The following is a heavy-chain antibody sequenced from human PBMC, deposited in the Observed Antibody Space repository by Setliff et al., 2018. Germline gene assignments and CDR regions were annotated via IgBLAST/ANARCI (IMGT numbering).Heavy chain of an antibody. V-gene: IGHV4-4*07. Sequence: KTSETLPLTCTVSGGPISSYYWRWSRQPAGKGLEWSGPIYIGGSANYNPPLRSRVTTSIDKSKNQFSLKLNSVTAADMAVYYCASEQWLDPPGYYYMDVWGKGTTVTVSS. D-gene: IGHD6-19*01. CDR1: GGPISSYY. J-gene: IGHJ6*03. CDR2: IYIGGSA. CDR3: ASEQWLDPPGYYYMDV.